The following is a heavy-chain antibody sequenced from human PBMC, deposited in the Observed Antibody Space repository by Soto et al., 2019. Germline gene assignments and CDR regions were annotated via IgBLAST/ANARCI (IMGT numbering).Heavy chain of an antibody. Sequence: ASVKVSCKASGYTFTGYYMHWVRQAPGQGLEWMGWISAYNGNTNYAQKLQGRVTMTTDTSTSTAYMELRSLRSDDTAVYYCARAPIVVPAEPRAGWFDHWGQGTLVTVSP. CDR1: GYTFTGYY. D-gene: IGHD2-2*01. V-gene: IGHV1-18*04. J-gene: IGHJ5*02. CDR3: ARAPIVVPAEPRAGWFDH. CDR2: ISAYNGNT.